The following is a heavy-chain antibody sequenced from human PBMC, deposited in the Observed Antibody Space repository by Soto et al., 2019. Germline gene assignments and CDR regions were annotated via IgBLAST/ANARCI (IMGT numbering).Heavy chain of an antibody. J-gene: IGHJ6*02. CDR3: ARGEADYCSGGSCYGHYYYGMEV. Sequence: ASVKVSFKASGYTFTGYYMHWVRQAPGQGLEWMGWINPNSGGTNYAQKFQGWVTMTRDTSISTAYMELSRLRSDDTAVYYCARGEADYCSGGSCYGHYYYGMEVWGQGTTVT. D-gene: IGHD2-15*01. V-gene: IGHV1-2*04. CDR2: INPNSGGT. CDR1: GYTFTGYY.